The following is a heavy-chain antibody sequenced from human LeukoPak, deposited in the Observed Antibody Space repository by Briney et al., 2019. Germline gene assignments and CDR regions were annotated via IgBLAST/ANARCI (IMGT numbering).Heavy chain of an antibody. V-gene: IGHV4-59*01. Sequence: SETLSLTCTVSGGSISSYYWSWIRQPPGKGLEWIGYIYYSGSTNYNPSLKSRVTISVDTSKNQFSLKLSSVTAADTAVYYCARWSLGIVGGEFDYWGQGTPVTVSS. CDR1: GGSISSYY. J-gene: IGHJ4*02. CDR2: IYYSGST. CDR3: ARWSLGIVGGEFDY. D-gene: IGHD1-26*01.